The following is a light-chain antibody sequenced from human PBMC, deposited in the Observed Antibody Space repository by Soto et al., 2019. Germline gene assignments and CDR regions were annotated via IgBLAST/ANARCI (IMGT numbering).Light chain of an antibody. V-gene: IGKV3-20*01. CDR1: QSVTSSH. CDR3: LLYFSPDRYT. Sequence: EIVLTQTPGTLSWSPGERATLYCGASQSVTSSHLAWYQQKPGQAPRLLIYGASTRATGIPDRFSGSGSDTDFSLTIRRLDPEDFAMYYCLLYFSPDRYTFGPGTKVQIK. J-gene: IGKJ2*01. CDR2: GAS.